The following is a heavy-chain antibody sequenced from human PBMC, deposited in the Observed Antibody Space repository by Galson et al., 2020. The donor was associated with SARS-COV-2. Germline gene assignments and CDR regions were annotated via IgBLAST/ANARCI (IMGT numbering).Heavy chain of an antibody. CDR1: GFIISAAH. CDR3: ARESWGSLDP. CDR2: IKTGGDTI. V-gene: IGHV3-11*01. Sequence: GKSLKIACAASGFIISAAHMTWIRQAPGTGLDWLSYIKTGGDTIYYADSVKGRFTMSRDNANNLLYLQMNSLRVEDTAMYYCARESWGSLDPWGQGTLVTVST. D-gene: IGHD3-16*01. J-gene: IGHJ5*02.